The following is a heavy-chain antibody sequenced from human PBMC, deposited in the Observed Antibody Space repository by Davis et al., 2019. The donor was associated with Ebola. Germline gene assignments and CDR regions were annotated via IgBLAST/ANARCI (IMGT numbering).Heavy chain of an antibody. V-gene: IGHV6-1*01. CDR3: ARGWLRGGLDV. D-gene: IGHD5-18*01. Sequence: PSETLSLTCAISGDSVSSGGWNWIRQSPSRGLEWLGRTYYSSNQWYNHYAVSVKSRITINPDTSKNPFSLQLKSVTPEDTALYYCARGWLRGGLDVWGEGTTVNVSS. CDR2: TYYSSNQWYN. J-gene: IGHJ6*04. CDR1: GDSVSSGG.